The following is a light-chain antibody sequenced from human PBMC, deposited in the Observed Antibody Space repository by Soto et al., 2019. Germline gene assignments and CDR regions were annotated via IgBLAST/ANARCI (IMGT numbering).Light chain of an antibody. CDR3: CSYAGSYYV. CDR1: SDDVGGYNY. CDR2: DVS. V-gene: IGLV2-11*01. J-gene: IGLJ1*01. Sequence: QCVLTQPRSVSGSPGQSVTISCTGTSDDVGGYNYVSWYQQHPGKAPKLMIYDVSKRPSGVPDRFSGSKSGNTASLTISGLQAEDEADYYCCSYAGSYYVFGTGTKVTAL.